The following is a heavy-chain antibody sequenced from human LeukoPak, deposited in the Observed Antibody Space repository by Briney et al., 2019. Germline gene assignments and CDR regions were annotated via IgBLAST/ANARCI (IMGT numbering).Heavy chain of an antibody. V-gene: IGHV3-23*01. J-gene: IGHJ4*02. CDR2: ISDSGGTT. CDR3: AKDAQPTTVTTFDY. D-gene: IGHD4-11*01. CDR1: GFTFSSYA. Sequence: PGGSLRLSCAASGFTFSSYAMSWARQAPGKGLEWVSSISDSGGTTFYADSVKGRFTIPRDSSKKTLYLQMNSLRAEDTAVYYCAKDAQPTTVTTFDYWGQGTLVTVSS.